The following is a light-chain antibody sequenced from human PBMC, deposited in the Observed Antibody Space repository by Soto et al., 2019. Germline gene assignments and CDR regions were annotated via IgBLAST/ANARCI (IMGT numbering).Light chain of an antibody. CDR3: AAWDDSLNGSYV. CDR2: RNN. V-gene: IGLV1-44*01. J-gene: IGLJ1*01. CDR1: SSNIGSNT. Sequence: QSVLTQPPSASGTPGQRVTISCSGSSSNIGSNTVNWYQQLPGTAPKLLIYRNNKRPSGAPDRFSGSKSGTSASLAISGLQSEDEADYYCAAWDDSLNGSYVFGIGTKVTVL.